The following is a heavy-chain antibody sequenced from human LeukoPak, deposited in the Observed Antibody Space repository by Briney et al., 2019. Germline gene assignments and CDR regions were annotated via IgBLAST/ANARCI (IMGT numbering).Heavy chain of an antibody. D-gene: IGHD2-2*01. J-gene: IGHJ6*02. CDR1: GGSFSGYY. CDR2: INHSGST. Sequence: SETLSLTCAVYGGSFSGYYWSWIRQPPGKGLEWIGEINHSGSTNYNPSLKSRVTISVDTSKNQFSLKLSSVTAADTAVYYCALRGDIEVVPAGYYYYGMDVWGQGTTVTVSS. V-gene: IGHV4-34*01. CDR3: ALRGDIEVVPAGYYYYGMDV.